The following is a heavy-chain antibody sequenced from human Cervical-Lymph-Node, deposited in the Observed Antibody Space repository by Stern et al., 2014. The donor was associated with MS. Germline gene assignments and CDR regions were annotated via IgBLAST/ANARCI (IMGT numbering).Heavy chain of an antibody. CDR3: ARVGSDFTSFDY. CDR1: GFTFSRYY. J-gene: IGHJ4*02. Sequence: VQLVESGGGLIQPGGSLRLSCEASGFTFSRYYMSWVRQAPGKGLEGVSVIYSVGSTYYADSVKGRFTISRDNSKSTVYLQMKSLRGEDTAVYYCARVGSDFTSFDYWGRGIMVTVSS. V-gene: IGHV3-53*01. D-gene: IGHD2-21*02. CDR2: IYSVGST.